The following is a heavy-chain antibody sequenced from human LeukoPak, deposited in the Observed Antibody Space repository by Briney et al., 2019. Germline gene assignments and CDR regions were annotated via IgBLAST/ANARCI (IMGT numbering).Heavy chain of an antibody. J-gene: IGHJ4*02. CDR3: ALPRDIVVVPAAIPLFGGSLPDFDY. D-gene: IGHD2-2*02. CDR1: GFTFSSYA. Sequence: PGGSLRLSCAASGFTFSSYAVSWVRQAPGKGLERVSAISGSGGSTYYADSVKGRFTISRDNSKNTLYLQMNSLRAEDTAVYYCALPRDIVVVPAAIPLFGGSLPDFDYWGQGTLVTVSS. CDR2: ISGSGGST. V-gene: IGHV3-23*01.